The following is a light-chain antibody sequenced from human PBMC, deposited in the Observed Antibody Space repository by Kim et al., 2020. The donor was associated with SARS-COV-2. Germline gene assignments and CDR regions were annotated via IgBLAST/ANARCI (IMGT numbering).Light chain of an antibody. Sequence: QSALTQPASVSGSPGQSITISCTGTNSDIGAYHYVCWYQQYPGKVPKLILYDITQRPSGISDRFSGSKSGNTASLTISGLQAEDEADYYCSSSTTSRTIVFGTGTKVNVL. CDR2: DIT. CDR3: SSSTTSRTIV. J-gene: IGLJ1*01. V-gene: IGLV2-14*01. CDR1: NSDIGAYHY.